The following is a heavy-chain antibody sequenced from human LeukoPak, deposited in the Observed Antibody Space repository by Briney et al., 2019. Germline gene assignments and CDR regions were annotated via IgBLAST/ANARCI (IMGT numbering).Heavy chain of an antibody. V-gene: IGHV3-48*02. Sequence: GGSLRLSCAASGFTFSSYSMNWVRQAPGKGLEWVSYISSSSTIYYADSVKGRFTISRDNAKNSLYLQMNSLRDEDTAVYYCARDQDWAFDYWGQGTLVTVSS. CDR3: ARDQDWAFDY. D-gene: IGHD3-9*01. J-gene: IGHJ4*02. CDR1: GFTFSSYS. CDR2: ISSSSTI.